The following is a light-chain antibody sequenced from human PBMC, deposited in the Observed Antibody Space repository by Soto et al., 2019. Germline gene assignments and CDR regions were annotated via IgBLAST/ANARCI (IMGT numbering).Light chain of an antibody. V-gene: IGKV3-20*01. CDR2: GAS. Sequence: EIVLTQSPGTLSLSPGERATLSCRASQSVRSNYLAWYQRKPGQAPRLLIYGASTRATGIPDRFSGTGSGTDSTLSISRLEPEDFAVDYCQEYGGSQYTFGQGNKLQIK. CDR1: QSVRSNY. J-gene: IGKJ2*01. CDR3: QEYGGSQYT.